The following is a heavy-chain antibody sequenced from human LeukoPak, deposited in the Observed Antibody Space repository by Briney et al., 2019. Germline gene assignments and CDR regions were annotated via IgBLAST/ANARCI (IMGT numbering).Heavy chain of an antibody. CDR2: INPNSGGT. CDR3: ARDRRTRRDTAMVRGWFDP. CDR1: GYIFTGYC. V-gene: IGHV1-2*02. D-gene: IGHD5-18*01. Sequence: AAVKDSCKASGYIFTGYCMHWVRQAPGQGLEWMGWINPNSGGTNYAQKFQGRVTMTRDTSISTAYMELSRLRSDDTAVYYCARDRRTRRDTAMVRGWFDPWGQGTLVTLYS. J-gene: IGHJ5*02.